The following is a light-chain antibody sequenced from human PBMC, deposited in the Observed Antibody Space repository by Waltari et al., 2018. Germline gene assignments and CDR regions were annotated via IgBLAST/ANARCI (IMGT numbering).Light chain of an antibody. CDR2: WAS. CDR1: QSISSKFNYKSY. J-gene: IGKJ4*01. V-gene: IGKV4-1*01. CDR3: QQFYDSQLT. Sequence: DIVMTQSPDSLAVSLGETATINCKSNQSISSKFNYKSYLAWFQQKPGQPPRLLIYWASTRESGVPGRFSGSGSGTDFTLTISDLQAEDVALYYCQQFYDSQLTFSGGTKVEI.